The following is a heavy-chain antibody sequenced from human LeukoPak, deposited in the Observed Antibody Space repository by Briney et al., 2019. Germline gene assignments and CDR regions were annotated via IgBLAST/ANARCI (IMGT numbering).Heavy chain of an antibody. CDR1: GFTFSSYS. Sequence: PGGSLRLSCAASGFTFSSYSMNWVRQAPGMGLEWVSSISVSGSYIYYADSLKGRFTISRDNSKNTLYLQMNSLRAEDTAVYYCAKDGYYPYFDYWGQGTLVTVSS. CDR2: ISVSGSYI. D-gene: IGHD3-10*01. CDR3: AKDGYYPYFDY. J-gene: IGHJ4*02. V-gene: IGHV3-21*04.